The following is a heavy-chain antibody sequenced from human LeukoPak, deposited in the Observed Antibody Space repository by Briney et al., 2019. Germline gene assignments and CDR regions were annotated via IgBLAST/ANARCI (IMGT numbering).Heavy chain of an antibody. CDR3: ARGHSSGWYGLGY. Sequence: SETLSLTCTVSGGSISNYYWSWIRQPPGKGLEWIGYIYYSGSTNYNPSLKSRVTISVDTSKNQFSLKLRSVTAADTAVYYCARGHSSGWYGLGYWGQGTLVTVSS. CDR1: GGSISNYY. V-gene: IGHV4-59*01. CDR2: IYYSGST. J-gene: IGHJ4*02. D-gene: IGHD6-19*01.